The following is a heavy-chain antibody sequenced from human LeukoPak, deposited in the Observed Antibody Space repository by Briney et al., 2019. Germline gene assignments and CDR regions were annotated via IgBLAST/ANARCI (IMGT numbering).Heavy chain of an antibody. CDR1: GGSFSGYY. CDR2: ISSSGSTI. J-gene: IGHJ3*02. Sequence: LSLTCAVYGGSFSGYYWSWIRQAPGKGLEWVSYISSSGSTIYYADSVKGRFTISRDNAKNSLYLQMNSLRAEDTAVYYCARDYFSGYAFDIWGQGTMVTVSS. CDR3: ARDYFSGYAFDI. D-gene: IGHD3-22*01. V-gene: IGHV3-11*01.